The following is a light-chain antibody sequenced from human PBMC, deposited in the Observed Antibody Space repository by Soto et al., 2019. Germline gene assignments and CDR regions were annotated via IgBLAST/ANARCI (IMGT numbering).Light chain of an antibody. CDR1: QTISNY. J-gene: IGKJ2*01. V-gene: IGKV1-39*01. CDR2: ATS. Sequence: DIQMTQSPSSLSASVGDRVTITCRASQTISNYLNWYQQKPGRAPKLLIYATSTLQSGVPSRFSGSGSGTDFTVTISSLQPEDSSTYYCQQTYSTPYTFGQGTKLEIK. CDR3: QQTYSTPYT.